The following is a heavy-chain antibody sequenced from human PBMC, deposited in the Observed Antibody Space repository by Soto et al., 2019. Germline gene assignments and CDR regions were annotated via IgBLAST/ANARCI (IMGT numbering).Heavy chain of an antibody. CDR2: INAGNGNT. CDR1: GYTFTNYA. J-gene: IGHJ4*02. D-gene: IGHD5-12*01. V-gene: IGHV1-3*05. Sequence: QVQLVQSGAEEKKPGASVKVSCKASGYTFTNYAMHWVRQAPGQRLEWMGWINAGNGNTKYSQKFQGRVTTTRDTSASTAYMELSSLRSEDTAVYYCARVSGYYLPDYWGQGTLVTVSS. CDR3: ARVSGYYLPDY.